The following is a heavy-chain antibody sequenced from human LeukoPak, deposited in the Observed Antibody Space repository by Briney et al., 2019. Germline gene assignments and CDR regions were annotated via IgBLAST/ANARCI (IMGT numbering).Heavy chain of an antibody. V-gene: IGHV3-30-3*01. Sequence: GSLRLSCAASGFTFSSYAMHWVRQAPGKGLEWVAVISYDGSNKYYADSVKGRFTISRDNSKNTQYLQMNSLRAEDTAVYYCARVRSPMTTDGNHNFDYWGQGTLVTVSS. CDR3: ARVRSPMTTDGNHNFDY. J-gene: IGHJ4*02. CDR1: GFTFSSYA. D-gene: IGHD4-11*01. CDR2: ISYDGSNK.